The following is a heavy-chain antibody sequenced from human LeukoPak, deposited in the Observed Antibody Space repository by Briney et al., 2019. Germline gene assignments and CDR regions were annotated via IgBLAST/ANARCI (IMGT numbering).Heavy chain of an antibody. V-gene: IGHV1-58*02. J-gene: IGHJ5*02. CDR2: IVAGSGNT. CDR3: AAVDFFDSVKLDP. D-gene: IGHD3-22*01. Sequence: SVKVSCKASGFTFSSAAIQWVRQARGQRLEWIGLIVAGSGNTDYAQKFQERVTITRDMATSTSYLEVRSLRPEDTAIYYRAAVDFFDSVKLDPWGQGSLVTVSS. CDR1: GFTFSSAA.